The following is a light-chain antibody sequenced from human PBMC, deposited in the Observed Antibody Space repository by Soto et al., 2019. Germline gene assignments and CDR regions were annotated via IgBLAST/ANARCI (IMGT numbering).Light chain of an antibody. J-gene: IGLJ1*01. V-gene: IGLV1-40*01. CDR3: QSYDNSLSGLYV. CDR1: SSNIGAGFD. CDR2: HNS. Sequence: QSVLTQPPSISGAPGQTITISCAGNSSNIGAGFDVQWYQQLPGRAPRLLIYHNSNRPSGVPDRFSGSKSGTSASLAITGLQADDEADYYCQSYDNSLSGLYVFGTATKLTVL.